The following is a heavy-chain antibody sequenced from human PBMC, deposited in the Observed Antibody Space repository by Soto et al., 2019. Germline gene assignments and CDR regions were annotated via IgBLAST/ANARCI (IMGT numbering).Heavy chain of an antibody. V-gene: IGHV3-23*01. CDR2: ISGSGGST. Sequence: GGSLRLSCAASGFTFSSYAMSWVRQAPGKGLEWVSAISGSGGSTYYADSVKGRFTISRDNSKNTLYLQMNSLRAEDTAVYYCAKDLIPTTVTTHNFDYWGQGTLVTVSS. CDR1: GFTFSSYA. D-gene: IGHD4-4*01. J-gene: IGHJ4*02. CDR3: AKDLIPTTVTTHNFDY.